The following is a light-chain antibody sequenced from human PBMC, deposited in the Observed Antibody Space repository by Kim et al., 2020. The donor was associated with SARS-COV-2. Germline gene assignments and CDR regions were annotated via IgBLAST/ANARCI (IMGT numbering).Light chain of an antibody. Sequence: QSVVTQPASVSGSPGQSISISCIGTSSDVGGYNYVSWFQQHPGKAPKVIIYDVTKRPSGGSNRFSGSKSGNTASLTISGLQTDDEADYYCSSYSSSDIVLFGGGTQLTVL. V-gene: IGLV2-14*01. J-gene: IGLJ2*01. CDR1: SSDVGGYNY. CDR2: DVT. CDR3: SSYSSSDIVL.